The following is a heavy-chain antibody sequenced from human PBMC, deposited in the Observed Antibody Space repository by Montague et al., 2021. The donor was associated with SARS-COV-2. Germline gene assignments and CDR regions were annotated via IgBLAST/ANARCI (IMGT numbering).Heavy chain of an antibody. V-gene: IGHV4-4*06. CDR2: HNGYT. CDR3: ARRGYTGSDYFDY. Sequence: HNGYTHYNPSLKGRVTVSIDTSKNQFSLTVTSVTAADTAVYFCARRGYTGSDYFDYWGQGTRGTVS. D-gene: IGHD5-12*01. J-gene: IGHJ4*02.